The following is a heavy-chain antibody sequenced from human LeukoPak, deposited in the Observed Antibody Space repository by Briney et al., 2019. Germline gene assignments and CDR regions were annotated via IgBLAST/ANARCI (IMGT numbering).Heavy chain of an antibody. CDR1: GFTFSSYG. D-gene: IGHD3-22*01. V-gene: IGHV3-30*18. Sequence: PGRSLRLSCAASGFTFSSYGMHWVRQAPGKGLEWVAVISYDGSNKYYADSVKGRFTISRDNSKNTLYLQMNSLRAEDTAVYYCAKRVVVVITGHNWLDPWGQGTLVTVSS. J-gene: IGHJ5*02. CDR3: AKRVVVVITGHNWLDP. CDR2: ISYDGSNK.